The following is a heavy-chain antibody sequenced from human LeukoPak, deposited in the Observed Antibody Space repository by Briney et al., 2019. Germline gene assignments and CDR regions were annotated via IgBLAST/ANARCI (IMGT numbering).Heavy chain of an antibody. V-gene: IGHV3-9*01. CDR2: VSWNSGSI. CDR3: AKGAPYDYVWGGYFDY. D-gene: IGHD3-16*01. J-gene: IGHJ4*02. CDR1: GFTFDDYA. Sequence: GGSLRLSCAASGFTFDDYAMHWVRQAPGKGLEWVSGVSWNSGSIGYADSVKGRFTISRDNSKNTLYLQMNSLRAEDTAVYYCAKGAPYDYVWGGYFDYWGQGTLVTVSS.